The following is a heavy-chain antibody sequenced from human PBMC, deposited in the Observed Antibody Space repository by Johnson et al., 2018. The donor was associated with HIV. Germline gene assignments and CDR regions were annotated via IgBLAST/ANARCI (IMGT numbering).Heavy chain of an antibody. V-gene: IGHV3-23*04. CDR1: GFTFSSYA. CDR3: AKALLLWFGEALHAFDI. J-gene: IGHJ3*02. CDR2: ISGSGGST. Sequence: EKLVESGGGLVQPGGSLRLSCAASGFTFSSYAMSWVRQAPGKGLEWVSAISGSGGSTYYADSVTGRFTISRNNSKNTLYLQMNSLRAEDTAVYYCAKALLLWFGEALHAFDIWGQGTMVTVSS. D-gene: IGHD3-10*01.